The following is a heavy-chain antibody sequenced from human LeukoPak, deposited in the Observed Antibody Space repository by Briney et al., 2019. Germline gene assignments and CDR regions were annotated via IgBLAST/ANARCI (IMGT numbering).Heavy chain of an antibody. CDR2: INPNSGGT. CDR1: GYTFTVYY. D-gene: IGHD6-19*01. V-gene: IGHV1-2*02. J-gene: IGHJ4*02. CDR3: AIGYSSGWYQFDY. Sequence: ASVKVSCKSSGYTFTVYYMHWVRQAPGQGLEGMGWINPNSGGTNYAQKFQGRVTMTRDTSISTAYMELSRLRSDDTAVYYCAIGYSSGWYQFDYWGQGTLVTVSS.